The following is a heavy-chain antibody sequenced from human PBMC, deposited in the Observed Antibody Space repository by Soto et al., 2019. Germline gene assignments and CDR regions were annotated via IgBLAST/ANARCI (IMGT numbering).Heavy chain of an antibody. D-gene: IGHD3-22*01. CDR2: IRSKANSYAT. Sequence: GGSLRLSCAASGFTFSGSAMHWVRQASGKGLEWVGRIRSKANSYATAYAASVKGRFTISRDNSKNTLYLQMNSLRAEDTAVYYCAKDGSSGYYFDYWGQGTLVTV. V-gene: IGHV3-73*01. J-gene: IGHJ4*02. CDR1: GFTFSGSA. CDR3: AKDGSSGYYFDY.